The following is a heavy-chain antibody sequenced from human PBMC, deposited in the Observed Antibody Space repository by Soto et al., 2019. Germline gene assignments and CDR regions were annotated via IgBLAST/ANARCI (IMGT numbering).Heavy chain of an antibody. CDR3: AKEKIASTVADFFDY. D-gene: IGHD6-19*01. CDR2: ISGSGSST. Sequence: GGSLRLSCEASGFTFNNYAMTWVRQTPGKGLQWVSTISGSGSSTFYADSVRGRFTISGDNSKNTLYLQMNSLRAEDTALYYCAKEKIASTVADFFDYWGQGTLVTVSS. J-gene: IGHJ4*02. V-gene: IGHV3-23*01. CDR1: GFTFNNYA.